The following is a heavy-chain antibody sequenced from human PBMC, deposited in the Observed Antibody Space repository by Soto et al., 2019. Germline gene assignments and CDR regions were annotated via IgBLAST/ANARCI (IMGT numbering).Heavy chain of an antibody. CDR1: GGSISSSSYY. J-gene: IGHJ6*03. Sequence: SETLSLTCTVSGGSISSSSYYWGWIRQPPGKGLEWIGSIYYSGSTYYNPSLKSRVTISVDTSKNQFSLKLSSVTAADTAVYNCAKNGDGKKAGLGGYYYYREFGGKGTTVTVSS. CDR2: IYYSGST. V-gene: IGHV4-39*01. CDR3: AKNGDGKKAGLGGYYYYREF. D-gene: IGHD3-16*01.